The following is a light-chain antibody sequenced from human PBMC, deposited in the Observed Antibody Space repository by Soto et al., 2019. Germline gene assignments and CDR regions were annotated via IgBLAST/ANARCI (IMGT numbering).Light chain of an antibody. CDR3: QQYGGSPPAYT. CDR2: ATS. Sequence: EVVLTQSPGTLSLSPGERATLSCRASQYVDGNYLSWFQQKRGQPPRVLVFATSRRATGTPIRFSGSGSGTDFALTISRVEPEDFAVYYCQQYGGSPPAYTFGLGTRLEI. J-gene: IGKJ2*01. CDR1: QYVDGNY. V-gene: IGKV3-20*01.